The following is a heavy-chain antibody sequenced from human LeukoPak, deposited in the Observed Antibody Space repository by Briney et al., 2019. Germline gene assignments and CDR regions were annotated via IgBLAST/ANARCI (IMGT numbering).Heavy chain of an antibody. J-gene: IGHJ3*02. CDR1: GFTVSSSY. CDR3: ARDDVWGSFNI. V-gene: IGHV3-53*01. Sequence: GGSLRLSCAASGFTVSSSYMSWVRQAPGKGLEWVSVIYSAGSTYYADSVKGRFTISRDNSKNTLYLQMNSLRAEDTAVYYCARDDVWGSFNIWGQGTMVTVSS. CDR2: IYSAGST. D-gene: IGHD3-16*01.